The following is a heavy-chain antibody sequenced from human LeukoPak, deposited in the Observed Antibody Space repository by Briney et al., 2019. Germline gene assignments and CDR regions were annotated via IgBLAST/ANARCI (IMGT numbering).Heavy chain of an antibody. CDR1: GGSMSSYY. Sequence: SETLSLTCTVSGGSMSSYYWSWIRQPPGKGLEWIGYIYYSGSTNYNPSLKSRVTISVDTSKNQFTLKLSSVTAADTAVYYCARGRYGWLPFDYWGQGALDTVSS. D-gene: IGHD3-16*01. CDR2: IYYSGST. CDR3: ARGRYGWLPFDY. V-gene: IGHV4-59*01. J-gene: IGHJ4*02.